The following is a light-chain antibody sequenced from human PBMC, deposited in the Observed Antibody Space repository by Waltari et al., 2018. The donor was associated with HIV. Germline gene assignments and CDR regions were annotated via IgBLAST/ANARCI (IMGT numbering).Light chain of an antibody. CDR2: GAS. V-gene: IGKV3-20*01. Sequence: EIVLTQSPGTLSLSPGERATLSRRASQSLISSYLAWYQQKPGQAPRLLIYGASSRATGIPDRFSGSGSGTDFTLTISRLEPEDFALYYCQQYGNSPRTFGQGTKLEIK. CDR3: QQYGNSPRT. CDR1: QSLISSY. J-gene: IGKJ2*01.